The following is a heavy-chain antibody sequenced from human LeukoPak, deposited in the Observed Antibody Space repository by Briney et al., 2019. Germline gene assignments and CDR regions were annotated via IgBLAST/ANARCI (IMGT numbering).Heavy chain of an antibody. V-gene: IGHV4-59*01. J-gene: IGHJ6*03. Sequence: SETLSLTCTVSGGSISDYYWSWIRQPPEKGPEWIGYIYYSGSTTYNPSLKSRVTMSVDTAKNQFSLKLRSVTAADTAVYYCARGDFCSSSSCYLRPMDVWGKGTTVTVSS. CDR1: GGSISDYY. CDR2: IYYSGST. D-gene: IGHD2-2*01. CDR3: ARGDFCSSSSCYLRPMDV.